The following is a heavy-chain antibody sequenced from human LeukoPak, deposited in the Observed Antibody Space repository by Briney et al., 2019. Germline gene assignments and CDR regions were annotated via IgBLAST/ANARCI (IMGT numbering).Heavy chain of an antibody. J-gene: IGHJ4*02. D-gene: IGHD3-22*01. CDR3: TTYYDSGPSKD. CDR1: GFTFSTYW. V-gene: IGHV3-7*05. CDR2: INKNGGEQ. Sequence: GGSLRLSCAASGFTFSTYWMTWVRQAPGKGLEWVANINKNGGEQYYGDSVKGRFTISRDNTKNSLYLQINSLRAEDTAMYYCTTYYDSGPSKDWGQGTLVTVSS.